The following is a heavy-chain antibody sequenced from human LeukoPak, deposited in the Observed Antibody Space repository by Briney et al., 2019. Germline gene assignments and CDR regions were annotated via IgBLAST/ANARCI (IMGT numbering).Heavy chain of an antibody. V-gene: IGHV3-48*03. Sequence: GGSLRLSCAASGFTFSSYEMNWVRQAPGKGLEWVSYITSRGSAIYYADSVKGRFTISRDNAKNSLYPQMNSLRAEDTAVYYCASGAGMDVWGQGTTVTVSS. CDR3: ASGAGMDV. CDR2: ITSRGSAI. D-gene: IGHD3-10*01. CDR1: GFTFSSYE. J-gene: IGHJ6*02.